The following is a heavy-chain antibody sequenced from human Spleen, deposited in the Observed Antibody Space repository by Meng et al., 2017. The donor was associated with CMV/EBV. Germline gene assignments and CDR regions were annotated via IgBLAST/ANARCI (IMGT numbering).Heavy chain of an antibody. J-gene: IGHJ5*02. V-gene: IGHV3-21*01. D-gene: IGHD2-21*01. CDR3: ARLDGHCYNLNWFDP. CDR2: ISTSSSYI. CDR1: GFTFSSYS. Sequence: GGSLRLSCAASGFTFSSYSMNWVRQAPGKGQEWVSSISTSSSYIYYADSVKGRFTISRDNAKNSLYLQMNSLRTDDTAVYYCARLDGHCYNLNWFDPWGQGTLVTVSS.